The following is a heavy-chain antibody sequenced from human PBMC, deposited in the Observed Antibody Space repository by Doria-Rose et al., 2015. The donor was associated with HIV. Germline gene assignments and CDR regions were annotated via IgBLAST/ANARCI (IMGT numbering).Heavy chain of an antibody. CDR1: GFTFSSYA. J-gene: IGHJ6*02. D-gene: IGHD2-2*01. CDR3: AKDRDDSTSRSYGLDI. CDR2: ISSSGGST. Sequence: VQLVQSGGDLVQPGGSLRLSCAASGFTFSSYAMTWVRQAPGKGLEWVSTISSSGGSTYYADSVQGRFTTSRDNFKTTLYLQMNSLGAEDTAVYYCAKDRDDSTSRSYGLDIWGQGTTVTVSS. V-gene: IGHV3-23*04.